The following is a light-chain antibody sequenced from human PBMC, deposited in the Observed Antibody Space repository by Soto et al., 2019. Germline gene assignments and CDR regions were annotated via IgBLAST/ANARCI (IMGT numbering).Light chain of an antibody. J-gene: IGKJ1*01. V-gene: IGKV1-39*01. Sequence: DIQRTQSPSSLSASVGDRVTITCRASQSISSYLNWYQQKPGKAPKLLIYAASSLQSGVPSRFSGSGSGTDFTLTISSLQNEDFATYYCQQSYSTTRTFGQGTKVDIK. CDR1: QSISSY. CDR3: QQSYSTTRT. CDR2: AAS.